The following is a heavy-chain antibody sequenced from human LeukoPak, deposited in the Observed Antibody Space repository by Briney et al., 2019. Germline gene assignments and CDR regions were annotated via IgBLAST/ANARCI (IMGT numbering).Heavy chain of an antibody. D-gene: IGHD2-21*01. CDR1: GGSISSGSYY. V-gene: IGHV4-61*02. CDR3: ARGQAWPLLGRYYFDY. Sequence: PSQTLFLTCTVSGGSISSGSYYWSWIRQPAGKGLEWIGRIYTSGSTNYNPSLKGRVTISVDTSKNQFSLKLSSVTAADTAVYYCARGQAWPLLGRYYFDYWGQGTLVTVSS. J-gene: IGHJ4*02. CDR2: IYTSGST.